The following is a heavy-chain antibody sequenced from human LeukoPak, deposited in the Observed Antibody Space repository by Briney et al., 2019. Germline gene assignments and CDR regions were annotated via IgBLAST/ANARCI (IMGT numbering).Heavy chain of an antibody. D-gene: IGHD2-8*01. CDR2: IAYDGSSK. CDR3: ARDLDTNSEIDY. CDR1: GFTFSSYG. V-gene: IGHV3-30*03. J-gene: IGHJ4*02. Sequence: GRSLRLSCTASGFTFSSYGMHWVRQAPGKGLEWVAIIAYDGSSKYYADSVKGRFTISRDNAKNTLYLQMNSLRAEDTAVYYCARDLDTNSEIDYWGQGTLVTVSS.